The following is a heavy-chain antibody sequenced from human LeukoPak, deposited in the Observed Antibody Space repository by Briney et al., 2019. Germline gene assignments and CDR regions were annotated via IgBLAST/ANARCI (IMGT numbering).Heavy chain of an antibody. V-gene: IGHV3-7*01. CDR3: ARDLGWFHFDS. Sequence: GGSLRLSCAVSGFTFSTFWMTWVRQAPGKGLEWVAHIKEDGSAQNYIDSVKGRFTISRDNAKNSLFLQMNSVRAEDTAIYYCARDLGWFHFDSWGQGTLVTVSS. D-gene: IGHD2-15*01. J-gene: IGHJ4*02. CDR2: IKEDGSAQ. CDR1: GFTFSTFW.